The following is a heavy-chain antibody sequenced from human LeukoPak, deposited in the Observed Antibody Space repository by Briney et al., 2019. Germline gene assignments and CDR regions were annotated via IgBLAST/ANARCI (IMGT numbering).Heavy chain of an antibody. CDR1: GYTFTGNY. D-gene: IGHD6-13*01. J-gene: IGHJ4*02. Sequence: GASVKVSCKASGYTFTGNYMHWIRQAPGQGLEWMGWINPNSGGTNYAQKFQGRVTMTRDTSINTVYMELSRLRSDDTAVYYCARSWEQQVVYFEYWGQGTLVTVSS. V-gene: IGHV1-2*02. CDR3: ARSWEQQVVYFEY. CDR2: INPNSGGT.